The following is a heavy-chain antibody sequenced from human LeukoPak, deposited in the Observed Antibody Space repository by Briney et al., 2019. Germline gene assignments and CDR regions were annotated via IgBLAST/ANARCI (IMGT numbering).Heavy chain of an antibody. CDR2: IYYSGST. CDR3: ARGDEAMYDY. D-gene: IGHD5-18*01. CDR1: GGSISSYY. V-gene: IGHV4-59*12. Sequence: SETLSPTCTISGGSISSYYWSWIRQPPGKGLEWIGYIYYSGSTNYNPSLKSRVTISVDTSKNQFSLKLSSVTAADTAVYYCARGDEAMYDYWGQGTLVTVSS. J-gene: IGHJ4*02.